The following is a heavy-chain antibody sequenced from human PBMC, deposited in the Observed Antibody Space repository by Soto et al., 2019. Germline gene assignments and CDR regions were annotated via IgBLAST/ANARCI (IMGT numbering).Heavy chain of an antibody. D-gene: IGHD2-15*01. J-gene: IGHJ6*02. CDR3: AVVAATLYYYYGMDV. CDR2: IYYSGST. Sequence: SETLSLTCTVSGGSISSSSYYWGWIRQPPGKGLEWIGSIYYSGSTYYNPSLRSRVTISVDTSKNQFSLKLSSVTAADTAVYYCAVVAATLYYYYGMDVWGQGTTVTVSS. V-gene: IGHV4-39*01. CDR1: GGSISSSSYY.